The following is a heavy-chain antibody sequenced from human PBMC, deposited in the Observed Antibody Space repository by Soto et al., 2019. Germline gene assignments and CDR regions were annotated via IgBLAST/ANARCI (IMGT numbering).Heavy chain of an antibody. CDR1: GYSFSRYG. Sequence: APVKGSCKASGYSFSRYGLAWGRQAPGQGLEWMGWINTYNGNTNYAQNLQGRVTLTTDTSTSTAYMELTSLRSNDTAIYYCAMVDVYVTPSPQDVWGQGTTVTVSS. V-gene: IGHV1-18*01. CDR2: INTYNGNT. D-gene: IGHD3-16*01. CDR3: AMVDVYVTPSPQDV. J-gene: IGHJ6*02.